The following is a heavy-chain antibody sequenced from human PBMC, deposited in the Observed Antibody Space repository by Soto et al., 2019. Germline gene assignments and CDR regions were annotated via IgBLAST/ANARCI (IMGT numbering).Heavy chain of an antibody. CDR3: ARAEYSSSSYHYYYGMDV. V-gene: IGHV1-69*13. D-gene: IGHD6-6*01. Sequence: SVKVSCKASGGTFSSYAISWVRQAPGQGLEWMGGITPIFGTANYAQKFQGRVTITADESTSTAYMELSSLRSEDTAVYYCARAEYSSSSYHYYYGMDVWGQGTTVTVS. J-gene: IGHJ6*02. CDR1: GGTFSSYA. CDR2: ITPIFGTA.